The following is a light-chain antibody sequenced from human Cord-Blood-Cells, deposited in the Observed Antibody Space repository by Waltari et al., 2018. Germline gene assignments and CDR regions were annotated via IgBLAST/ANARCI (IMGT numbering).Light chain of an antibody. CDR1: SSDVGGYNY. J-gene: IGLJ3*02. CDR2: DVS. V-gene: IGLV2-14*01. Sequence: QSALTQPASVSGSPGQSITISCTGTSSDVGGYNYVSWYQQHPGKAPKLMIYDVSNRPSGVSNRFSVSKSGNTASLTISGLKAEDEADYYCSSYTSSSTVFGGGTKLTVL. CDR3: SSYTSSSTV.